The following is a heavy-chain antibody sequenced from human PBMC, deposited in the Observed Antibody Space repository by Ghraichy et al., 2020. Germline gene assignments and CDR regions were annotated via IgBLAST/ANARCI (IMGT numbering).Heavy chain of an antibody. CDR1: GFTFSDYY. J-gene: IGHJ3*02. CDR2: ISSSGSTI. CDR3: ARNYDYVWGSYPPGGAFDI. D-gene: IGHD3-16*02. V-gene: IGHV3-11*01. Sequence: GESLNISCAASGFTFSDYYMSWIRQAPGKGLEWVSYISSSGSTIYYADSVKGRFTISRDNAKNSLYLQMNSLRAEDTAVYYCARNYDYVWGSYPPGGAFDIWGQGTMVTVSS.